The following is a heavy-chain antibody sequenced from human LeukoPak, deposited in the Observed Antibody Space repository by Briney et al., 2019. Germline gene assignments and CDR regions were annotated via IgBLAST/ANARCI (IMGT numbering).Heavy chain of an antibody. CDR3: ARGEEADYYDSSGYYGY. D-gene: IGHD3-22*01. CDR1: GGSFSGYY. Sequence: SETLSLTCAVYGGSFSGYYWSWIRQPPGKGLEWIGSIYYSGSTYYNPSLKSRVTISVDTSKNQFSLKLSSVTAADTAVYYCARGEEADYYDSSGYYGYWGQGTLVTVSS. CDR2: IYYSGST. J-gene: IGHJ4*02. V-gene: IGHV4-34*01.